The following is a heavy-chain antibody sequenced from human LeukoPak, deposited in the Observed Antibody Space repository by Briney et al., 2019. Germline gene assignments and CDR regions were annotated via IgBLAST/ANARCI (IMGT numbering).Heavy chain of an antibody. CDR3: ARPARYCSSTSCYRPYYYYYYMDV. CDR2: INHSGST. CDR1: GGSFSGHY. V-gene: IGHV4-34*01. J-gene: IGHJ6*03. D-gene: IGHD2-2*01. Sequence: PSETLSLTCAVYGGSFSGHYWSWIRQPPGKGLEWIGEINHSGSTNYNPSLKSRVTISVDTSKNQFSLKLSSVTAADTAVYYCARPARYCSSTSCYRPYYYYYYMDVWGKGTTVTISS.